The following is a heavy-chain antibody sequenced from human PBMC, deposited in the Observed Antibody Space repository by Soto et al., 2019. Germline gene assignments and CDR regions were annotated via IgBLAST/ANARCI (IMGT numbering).Heavy chain of an antibody. J-gene: IGHJ4*02. CDR1: GGSISSGGYY. V-gene: IGHV4-31*03. D-gene: IGHD3-22*01. CDR2: IYYSGGT. Sequence: SETLSLTCTVSGGSISSGGYYWSWIRQHPGKGLEWIGYIYYSGGTYYNPSLKSRVTISVDTSKNQFSLKLSSVTAADTAVYYCARDADSSGYLDYWGQGTLVTVSS. CDR3: ARDADSSGYLDY.